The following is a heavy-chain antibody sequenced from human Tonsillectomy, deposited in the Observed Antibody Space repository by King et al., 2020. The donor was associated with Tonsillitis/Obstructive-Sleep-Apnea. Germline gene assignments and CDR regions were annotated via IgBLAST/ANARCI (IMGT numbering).Heavy chain of an antibody. Sequence: VQLVESGGGVVQPGRSLRLSCAASGFIFSSYGMHWVRQAPGKGLEWVAVISYDGNTIYYADSVKGRFTISRDNSKNTLSLQMNSLRAEDTAVYSCAKRDSNRWHYIDDWGQGDLVTVSS. D-gene: IGHD4-23*01. CDR3: AKRDSNRWHYIDD. V-gene: IGHV3-30*18. J-gene: IGHJ4*02. CDR1: GFIFSSYG. CDR2: ISYDGNTI.